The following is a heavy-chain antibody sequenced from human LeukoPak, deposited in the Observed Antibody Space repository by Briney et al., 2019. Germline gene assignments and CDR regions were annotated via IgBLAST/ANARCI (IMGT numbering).Heavy chain of an antibody. J-gene: IGHJ3*02. V-gene: IGHV1-18*01. D-gene: IGHD4-23*01. Sequence: ASVKVSCKASGYTFTSYGISWVRRAPGHRLKWMGWISAYNGNTNYALKLQGRVTMTTDTSTSTAYMELSRLRPENTAVYYCATSRSSRWSRWDAFDIWGQGTMVTVSS. CDR2: ISAYNGNT. CDR1: GYTFTSYG. CDR3: ATSRSSRWSRWDAFDI.